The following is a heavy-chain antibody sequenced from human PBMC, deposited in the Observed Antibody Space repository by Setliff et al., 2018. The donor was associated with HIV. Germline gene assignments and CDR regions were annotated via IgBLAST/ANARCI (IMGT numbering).Heavy chain of an antibody. V-gene: IGHV4-34*09. CDR1: GGSFSGSY. CDR2: IYFNGNT. CDR3: ARDMHANINAQDI. Sequence: SETLSLTCAVYGGSFSGSYWSWIRQHPEKGLEWIGYIYFNGNTYYNPSLRSRATMSVDTSKNQFSLMLSSVTAADTAVYYCARDMHANINAQDIWGQGTVVTVSS. D-gene: IGHD2-8*01. J-gene: IGHJ3*02.